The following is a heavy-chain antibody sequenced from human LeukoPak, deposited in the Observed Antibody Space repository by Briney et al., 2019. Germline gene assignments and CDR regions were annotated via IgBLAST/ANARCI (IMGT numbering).Heavy chain of an antibody. CDR3: ARGSGWYNVYGY. J-gene: IGHJ4*02. CDR1: GGSISSSSYY. D-gene: IGHD6-19*01. CDR2: IYYSGST. V-gene: IGHV4-39*01. Sequence: SETLSLTCTASGGSISSSSYYWGWIRQPPGKGLEWIGSIYYSGSTYYNPSLKSRVTISVDTSKNQFSLKLSSVTAADTAVYYWARGSGWYNVYGYWGQGTLVTVSS.